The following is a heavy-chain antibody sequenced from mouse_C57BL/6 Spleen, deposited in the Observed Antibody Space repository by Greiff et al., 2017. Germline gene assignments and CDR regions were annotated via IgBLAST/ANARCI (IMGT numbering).Heavy chain of an antibody. CDR3: TRNYGSSH. CDR1: GYTFTDYG. Sequence: QVHVKQSGAELVRPGASVTLSCKASGYTFTDYGMHWVKQTPVHGLEWIGAIDPETGGTAYNQKFKGKTILTADKSSSTAYMELRSLTSEDSAVYYCTRNYGSSHWGQGTTLTVSS. J-gene: IGHJ2*01. CDR2: IDPETGGT. D-gene: IGHD1-1*01. V-gene: IGHV1-15*01.